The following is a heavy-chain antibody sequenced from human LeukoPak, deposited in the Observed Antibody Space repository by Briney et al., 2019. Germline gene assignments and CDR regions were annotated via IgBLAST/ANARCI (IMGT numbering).Heavy chain of an antibody. J-gene: IGHJ6*03. Sequence: MSSETLSLTCTVSGGSISSGGYYWSWIRQHPGKGLEWIGYIYYSGSTYYNPSLKSRVTISVDTSKNQFSLKLSSVTAADTAVYYCARGSAMVKSHYYMDVWGKGTTVTVSS. D-gene: IGHD2-8*01. CDR3: ARGSAMVKSHYYMDV. CDR2: IYYSGST. V-gene: IGHV4-31*03. CDR1: GGSISSGGYY.